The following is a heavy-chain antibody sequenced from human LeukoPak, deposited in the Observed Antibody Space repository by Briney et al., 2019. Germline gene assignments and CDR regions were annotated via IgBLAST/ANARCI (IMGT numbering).Heavy chain of an antibody. Sequence: PSETLSLTCTVSGYSISSGYYWGWIRQPPGKGLEWIGSIYYSGSTYYNPSLKSRVTISVDTSKNQFSLKLSSVTAADTAVYYCARVIWFGEGKGYFDYWGQGTLVTVSS. V-gene: IGHV4-38-2*02. CDR3: ARVIWFGEGKGYFDY. CDR2: IYYSGST. CDR1: GYSISSGYY. D-gene: IGHD3-10*01. J-gene: IGHJ4*02.